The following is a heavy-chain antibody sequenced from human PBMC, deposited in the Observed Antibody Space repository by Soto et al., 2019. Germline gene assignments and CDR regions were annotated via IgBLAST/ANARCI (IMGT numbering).Heavy chain of an antibody. Sequence: QVQLVQSGAEVKKPGASVKVSCKASGYTFTSYGISWVRQAPGQGLEWMGWISAYNGNTNYAQKRQGRVSLTSDTSTSTAYMELRSLRSDDTAVYYCARDRNDFWSGYYTAHFDYWRQGSLVTVSS. D-gene: IGHD3-3*01. J-gene: IGHJ4*02. CDR1: GYTFTSYG. CDR2: ISAYNGNT. V-gene: IGHV1-18*01. CDR3: ARDRNDFWSGYYTAHFDY.